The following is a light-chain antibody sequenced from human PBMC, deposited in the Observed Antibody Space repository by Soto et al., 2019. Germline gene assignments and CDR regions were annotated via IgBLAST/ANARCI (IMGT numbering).Light chain of an antibody. J-gene: IGKJ1*01. V-gene: IGKV3-20*01. CDR1: QSVSSNH. Sequence: VLTQSPCTVSLSPRERGALHCRASQSVSSNHVAWYQQKPGQAPRLLISGASNRATGTPDRFRGSGSGTDVTLTITRLEPEDFAVYYCHQYGSAPWTFGQGTMVDIK. CDR2: GAS. CDR3: HQYGSAPWT.